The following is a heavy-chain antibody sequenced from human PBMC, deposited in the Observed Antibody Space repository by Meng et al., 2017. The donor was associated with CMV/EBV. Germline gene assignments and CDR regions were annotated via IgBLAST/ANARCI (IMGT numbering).Heavy chain of an antibody. J-gene: IGHJ5*02. CDR2: INHSGST. Sequence: QVTVRRWGARLLKPSEPLSLPCAVYGGSFSGYYWSWIRQPPGKGREWIGEINHSGSTNYNPSLKSRVTISVDTSKNQFFLKLSSVTTADTAVYYCARGGNWFDPWGQGTLVTVSS. CDR3: ARGGNWFDP. CDR1: GGSFSGYY. V-gene: IGHV4-34*01.